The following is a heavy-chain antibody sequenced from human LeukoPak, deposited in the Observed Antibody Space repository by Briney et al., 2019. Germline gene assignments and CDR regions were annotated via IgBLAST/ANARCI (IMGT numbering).Heavy chain of an antibody. CDR3: ARMAYGGSYAFDI. J-gene: IGHJ3*02. CDR1: GGSISSYY. Sequence: SETLSLTCTVSGGSISSYYWSWIRQPPGKGLEWIGYIYYSGSTNYDPSPKSRVTISVDTSKNQFSLKLSSVTAADTAMYYCARMAYGGSYAFDIWGQGTMVTVSS. D-gene: IGHD4-17*01. CDR2: IYYSGST. V-gene: IGHV4-59*08.